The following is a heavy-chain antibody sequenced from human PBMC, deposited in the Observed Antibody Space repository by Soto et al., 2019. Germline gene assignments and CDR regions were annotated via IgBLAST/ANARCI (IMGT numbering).Heavy chain of an antibody. D-gene: IGHD1-20*01. V-gene: IGHV4-59*01. CDR3: ARVPPYNRSPVGFDY. CDR2: IYYSEST. Sequence: SETLSLTCTVSGGSISSYYWSWIRQPPVKGLEWIGYIYYSESTNYNPSLKSRVLISVDTSKNQFSLRLSSVTAADTAVYYCARVPPYNRSPVGFDYWGRGTLVTVST. J-gene: IGHJ4*02. CDR1: GGSISSYY.